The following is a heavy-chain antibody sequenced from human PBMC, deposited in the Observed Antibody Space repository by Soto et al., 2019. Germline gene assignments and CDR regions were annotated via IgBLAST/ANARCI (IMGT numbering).Heavy chain of an antibody. CDR3: ARVGDFPFDY. J-gene: IGHJ4*02. D-gene: IGHD2-21*02. Sequence: EVQLVESGGGLVQPGGSLRLSCAASGFTFSDHYMDWVRQAPGKGLEWVGRTRNKANSYTTEYAASVKGRFTISRDDSKNSLYLQMNSLKTEDTAVYYCARVGDFPFDYWGQETLVTVSS. CDR2: TRNKANSYTT. V-gene: IGHV3-72*01. CDR1: GFTFSDHY.